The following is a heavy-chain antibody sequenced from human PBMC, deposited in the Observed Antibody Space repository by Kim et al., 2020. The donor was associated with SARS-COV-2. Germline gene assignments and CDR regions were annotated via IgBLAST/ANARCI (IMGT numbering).Heavy chain of an antibody. D-gene: IGHD3-22*01. CDR3: AREHFMFYYDSNGHYVSLRGLGV. J-gene: IGHJ6*02. V-gene: IGHV3-48*02. Sequence: GGSLRLSCAASGFTFSDYSMNWVRQAPGKGLEWVSYISSSSSTIHYADSVKGRFPISRDNAKNSLYLQMNSLRDEDTAVYYCAREHFMFYYDSNGHYVSLRGLGVWGQGTTVTVSS. CDR2: ISSSSSTI. CDR1: GFTFSDYS.